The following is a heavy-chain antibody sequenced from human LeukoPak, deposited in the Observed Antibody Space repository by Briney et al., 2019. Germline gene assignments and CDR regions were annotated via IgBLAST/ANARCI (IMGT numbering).Heavy chain of an antibody. J-gene: IGHJ4*02. CDR3: AKRGPVTGTKYFDY. D-gene: IGHD6-19*01. CDR2: ISDNGGTA. CDR1: QFMFSTYA. Sequence: GGSLRLSCGASQFMFSTYAMYWVRQAPGKGQEWVSGISDNGGTAYYADSVKGRFTISRDNSKNMLYLHMNSLRAEDTAVYYCAKRGPVTGTKYFDYWGQGTLVTVSS. V-gene: IGHV3-23*01.